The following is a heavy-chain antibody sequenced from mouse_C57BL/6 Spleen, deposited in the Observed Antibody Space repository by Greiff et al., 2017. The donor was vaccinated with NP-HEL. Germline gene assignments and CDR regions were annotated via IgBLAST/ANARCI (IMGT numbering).Heavy chain of an antibody. CDR3: ARDSNLYAMDY. J-gene: IGHJ4*01. Sequence: EVQLQQSGPGLVKPSQPLSLTCSVTGYSITSGYYWNWIRQFPGNKLEWMGYISYDGSNNYNPSLKNRISITRDTSKNQFFLKLNSVTTEDTATYYCARDSNLYAMDYWGQGTSVTVSS. D-gene: IGHD2-5*01. CDR1: GYSITSGYY. V-gene: IGHV3-6*01. CDR2: ISYDGSN.